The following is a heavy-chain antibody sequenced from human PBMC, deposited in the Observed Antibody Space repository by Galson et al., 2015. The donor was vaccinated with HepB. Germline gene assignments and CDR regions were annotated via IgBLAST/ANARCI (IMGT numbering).Heavy chain of an antibody. CDR2: IIPILGIA. CDR1: GGTFSSYT. D-gene: IGHD6-13*01. V-gene: IGHV1-69*04. Sequence: SVKVSCKASGGTFSSYTISWVRQAPGQGLEWMGRIIPILGIANYAQKFQGRVTITADKSTSTAYMELSSLRSEDTAVYYCAREDSSSWLSFDYWGQGTLVTVSS. J-gene: IGHJ4*02. CDR3: AREDSSSWLSFDY.